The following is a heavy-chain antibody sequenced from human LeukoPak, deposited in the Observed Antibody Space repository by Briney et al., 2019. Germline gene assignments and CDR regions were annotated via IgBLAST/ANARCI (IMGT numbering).Heavy chain of an antibody. D-gene: IGHD5-18*01. CDR1: GGSISSSSDY. J-gene: IGHJ4*02. Sequence: SETLSLTCSVSGGSISSSSDYWGWVRQPPGKGLEWIGSIYHSETTYYNPSLKSRVTISVDTSKNQFSLKLSSVTAADTAVYYCARYAFGQLWYPFDYWGQGTLVTVSS. V-gene: IGHV4-39*07. CDR3: ARYAFGQLWYPFDY. CDR2: IYHSETT.